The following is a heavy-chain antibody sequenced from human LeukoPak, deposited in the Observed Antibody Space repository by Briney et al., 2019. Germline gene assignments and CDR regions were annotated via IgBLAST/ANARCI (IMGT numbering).Heavy chain of an antibody. Sequence: ASVKVSCKTSGYSFTAYYIHWVRQAPGQGLELMGWINPNSGATNYAQEFQGRVTMTRDTSISTVYMDLNRLTSDDTAVYYCARVPGSFDYWGQGTLVTVSS. D-gene: IGHD3-10*01. CDR1: GYSFTAYY. J-gene: IGHJ4*02. CDR2: INPNSGAT. CDR3: ARVPGSFDY. V-gene: IGHV1-2*02.